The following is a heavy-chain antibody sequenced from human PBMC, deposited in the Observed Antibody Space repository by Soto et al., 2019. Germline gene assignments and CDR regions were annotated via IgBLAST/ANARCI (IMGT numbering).Heavy chain of an antibody. Sequence: EVQLVESGGGLVKPGGSLRLSCAASGFTFGTFTMSWVRQAPGKGLEWVSSIGTTSTYIYYADSVRGRFTISRDNAKNSLYLQMNGLRGEDTAVYFCARVMCGDCSSYYYYSMDVWGQGTTVTVSS. CDR1: GFTFGTFT. D-gene: IGHD2-21*02. CDR3: ARVMCGDCSSYYYYSMDV. CDR2: IGTTSTYI. V-gene: IGHV3-21*01. J-gene: IGHJ6*02.